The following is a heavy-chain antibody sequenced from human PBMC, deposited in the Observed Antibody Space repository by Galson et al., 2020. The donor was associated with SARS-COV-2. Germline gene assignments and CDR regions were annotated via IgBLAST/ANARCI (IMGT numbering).Heavy chain of an antibody. Sequence: GGSLRLSCAASGFTFDDYAMHWVRQAPGKGLEWVSGISWNSGSIGYADSVKGRFTISRDNAKNSLYLQMNSLRAEDTALYYCATHANRENWYFDLWGRGTLVTVSS. V-gene: IGHV3-9*01. CDR3: ATHANRENWYFDL. J-gene: IGHJ2*01. CDR2: ISWNSGSI. CDR1: GFTFDDYA. D-gene: IGHD7-27*01.